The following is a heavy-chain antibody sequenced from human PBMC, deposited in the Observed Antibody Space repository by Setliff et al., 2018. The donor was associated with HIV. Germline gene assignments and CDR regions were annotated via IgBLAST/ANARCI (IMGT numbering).Heavy chain of an antibody. Sequence: SETLSLTCTVSGGSISSYYWSWFRQPAGKGLGWIGRIYPCGSTSYNPTLKSRGTMSVDTSKNQISMRLGSVTAAYTAVFYCAREFYHYDSSDYYSDYYYYNMDVWGKGTTVTVSS. CDR1: GGSISSYY. CDR2: IYPCGST. CDR3: AREFYHYDSSDYYSDYYYYNMDV. V-gene: IGHV4-4*07. D-gene: IGHD3-22*01. J-gene: IGHJ6*03.